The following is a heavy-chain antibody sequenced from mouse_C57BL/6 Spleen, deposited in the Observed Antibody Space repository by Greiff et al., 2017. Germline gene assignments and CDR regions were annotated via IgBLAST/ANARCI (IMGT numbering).Heavy chain of an antibody. D-gene: IGHD1-1*01. CDR3: ASSPDFTTVVATDAMDY. CDR2: IDPSDSET. V-gene: IGHV1-52*01. Sequence: QVQLQQPGAELVRPGSSVKLSCKASGYTFTSYWMHWVKQRPIQGLEWIGNIDPSDSETHYNQKFKDKATLTVDTSSSTAYMQLSSLTSEDSAVYYCASSPDFTTVVATDAMDYWGQGTSVTVSS. J-gene: IGHJ4*01. CDR1: GYTFTSYW.